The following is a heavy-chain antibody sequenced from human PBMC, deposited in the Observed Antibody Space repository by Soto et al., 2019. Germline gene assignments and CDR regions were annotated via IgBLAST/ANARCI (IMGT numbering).Heavy chain of an antibody. V-gene: IGHV3-21*01. J-gene: IGHJ4*02. CDR1: VFTFTSYT. Sequence: GSLRLSCAASVFTFTSYTINWVRQAPGKGLEWVSSISSSSNYIYYADSVKGRFTISRDNAKNSLYLQINSLRAEDTAVYYCARELNYYDSSGYHSTEGAHWGQGTLVTVSS. CDR2: ISSSSNYI. D-gene: IGHD3-22*01. CDR3: ARELNYYDSSGYHSTEGAH.